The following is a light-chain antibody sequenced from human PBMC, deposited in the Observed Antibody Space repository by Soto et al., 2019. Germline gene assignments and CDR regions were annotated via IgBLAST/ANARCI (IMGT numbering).Light chain of an antibody. CDR1: QSVLYSSNNKNY. CDR2: WAS. J-gene: IGKJ2*01. Sequence: DIVMTQSPDSLAVSLGERATINCKSSQSVLYSSNNKNYLAWYQQKPGQPPKLLIYWASTRESGVPDRFSGSGSVTDFTLTISSLQAEDVAVYYCQQYYIPYTFAQGTKLELK. V-gene: IGKV4-1*01. CDR3: QQYYIPYT.